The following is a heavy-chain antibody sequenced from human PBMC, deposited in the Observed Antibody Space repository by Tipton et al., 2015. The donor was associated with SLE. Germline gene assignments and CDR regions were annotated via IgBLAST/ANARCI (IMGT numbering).Heavy chain of an antibody. CDR3: ARGDPTYGSGSYYVDY. CDR2: IRYSGST. Sequence: TLSLTCTVSGGPIGGYYWSWIRQLPGKGLEWVGYIRYSGSTSYNPSLRSRVTPSLDMSKKQFSLKVTSVTAADTAVYYCARGDPTYGSGSYYVDYWGQVTLVTVAA. D-gene: IGHD3-10*01. J-gene: IGHJ4*02. CDR1: GGPIGGYY. V-gene: IGHV4-59*01.